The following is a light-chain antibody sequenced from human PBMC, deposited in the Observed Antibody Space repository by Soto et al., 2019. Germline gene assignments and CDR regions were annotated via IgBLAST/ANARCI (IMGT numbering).Light chain of an antibody. V-gene: IGLV4-69*01. J-gene: IGLJ2*01. Sequence: QLVLTQSPSASASLGASVTLTCTLSSGHRNYAIAWHQQQPEKGPRYLMMVNIDGSHNKGDGIPDRFSGSSSGAERYLTISSLQSEDEADYYCQTWGTGIRVFGGGTKLTVL. CDR2: VNIDGSH. CDR3: QTWGTGIRV. CDR1: SGHRNYA.